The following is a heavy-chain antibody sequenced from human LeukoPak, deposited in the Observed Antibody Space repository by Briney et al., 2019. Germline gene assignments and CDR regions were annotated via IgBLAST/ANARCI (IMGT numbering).Heavy chain of an antibody. CDR1: GFTFSSYW. J-gene: IGHJ4*02. D-gene: IGHD6-13*01. CDR2: INSDGSNT. V-gene: IGHV3-74*01. CDR3: ARGPSAGDFDY. Sequence: PGGSLRLSCAASGFTFSSYWMHWVRQAPGKGLVWVSRINSDGSNTSYADSVKGRFTISRDNAKNTLYLQMNSLRAEDTAVYYCARGPSAGDFDYWGQGTLVTVSS.